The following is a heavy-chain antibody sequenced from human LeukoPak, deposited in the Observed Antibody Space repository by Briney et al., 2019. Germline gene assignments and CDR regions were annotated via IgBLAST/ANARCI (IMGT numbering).Heavy chain of an antibody. CDR1: GGSISSYY. J-gene: IGHJ5*02. CDR2: IYYSGST. V-gene: IGHV4-59*01. D-gene: IGHD3-22*01. Sequence: SETLSLTCTVSGGSISSYYWSWIRQPPGKGLEWIGYIYYSGSTNYNPSLKSRVTISVDTSKNQFSLKLSSVTAADTAVYYCARDSRNYYDSSGYSNWFDPWGEGTLVTVSS. CDR3: ARDSRNYYDSSGYSNWFDP.